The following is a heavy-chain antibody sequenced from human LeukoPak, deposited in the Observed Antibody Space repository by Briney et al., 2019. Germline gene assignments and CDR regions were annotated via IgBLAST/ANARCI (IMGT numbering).Heavy chain of an antibody. Sequence: PSETLSLTCAVYGGSFSGYYWSWIRQPPGEGLEWIGEINHSGSTKYNPSLKSRVTISVDTSKNQFSLKLSSVTAADTAVYYCANHLACGSTSCPPFDDWGQGTLVTVSS. D-gene: IGHD2-2*01. CDR1: GGSFSGYY. CDR3: ANHLACGSTSCPPFDD. CDR2: INHSGST. V-gene: IGHV4-34*01. J-gene: IGHJ4*02.